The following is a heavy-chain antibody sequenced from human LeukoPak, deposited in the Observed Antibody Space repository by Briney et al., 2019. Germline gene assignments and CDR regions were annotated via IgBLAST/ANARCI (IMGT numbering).Heavy chain of an antibody. CDR3: ARARRYCSGGSCPAHNWFDP. CDR2: IWYDGSNK. CDR1: GFTFSSYG. J-gene: IGHJ5*02. Sequence: GGPLRLSCAASGFTFSSYGMHWVRQAPGKGLEWVAVIWYDGSNKYYADSVKGRFTISRDNSKNTLYLQMNSLRAEDTAVYYCARARRYCSGGSCPAHNWFDPWGQGTLVTVSS. D-gene: IGHD2-15*01. V-gene: IGHV3-33*01.